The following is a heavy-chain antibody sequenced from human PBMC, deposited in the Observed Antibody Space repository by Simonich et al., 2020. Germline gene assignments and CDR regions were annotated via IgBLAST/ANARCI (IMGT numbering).Heavy chain of an antibody. J-gene: IGHJ4*02. CDR3: ARASRGTWWYYYFDY. V-gene: IGHV1-18*01. D-gene: IGHD2-15*01. CDR1: GYTFTSYG. CDR2: IRANKGNT. Sequence: QVQLVQSGAEVKKPGASVKVSCKASGYTFTSYGISWVRQAPGQGLEWMGRIRANKGNTNYAEKLPDRDPMTTNTATSTAYMGLRSLRSDDTAVYYCARASRGTWWYYYFDYWGQGTLVTVSS.